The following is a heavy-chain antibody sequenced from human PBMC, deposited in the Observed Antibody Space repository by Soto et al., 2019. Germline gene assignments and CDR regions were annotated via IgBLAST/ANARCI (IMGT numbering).Heavy chain of an antibody. D-gene: IGHD1-26*01. Sequence: QVQLVQSGAEVKKPGSSVNVSCKASGGTFSTYAISWVRQAPGQGLEWMGGIIPLFGTANYAQKFQGRVTITADESTSTAYMELSSLRSEDTXVYXCXXDVGASARTFDYWGQGSLVTVSS. V-gene: IGHV1-69*01. CDR3: XXDVGASARTFDY. CDR2: IIPLFGTA. CDR1: GGTFSTYA. J-gene: IGHJ4*02.